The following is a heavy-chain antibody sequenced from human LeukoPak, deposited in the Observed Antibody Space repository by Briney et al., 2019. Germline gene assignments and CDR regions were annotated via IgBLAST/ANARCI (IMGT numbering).Heavy chain of an antibody. CDR1: GFTFDDYA. Sequence: GGSLRLSCAASGFTFDDYAMHLVRQAPGKGLEWVSLISGDGGSTYYADSVKGRFTISRDNSKNSLYLQMNSLRTEDTALYYCAKDIFVVAPTSPNWFDPWGQGTLVTVSS. D-gene: IGHD2-2*01. J-gene: IGHJ5*02. CDR3: AKDIFVVAPTSPNWFDP. CDR2: ISGDGGST. V-gene: IGHV3-43*02.